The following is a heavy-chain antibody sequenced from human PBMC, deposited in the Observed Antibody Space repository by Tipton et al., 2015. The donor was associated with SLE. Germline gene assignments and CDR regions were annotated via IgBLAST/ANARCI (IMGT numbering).Heavy chain of an antibody. V-gene: IGHV4-61*02. D-gene: IGHD6-13*01. J-gene: IGHJ2*01. CDR1: GGSVSSGSYY. CDR2: IYPSGTS. CDR3: ARAEFSSNWYMYWHFDL. Sequence: TLSLTCTVSGGSVSSGSYYWSWIRQPAGEGLEWIGRIYPSGTSNYNPSLKSRVTISVDTSKNQFSLNLNSVTATDTAVYYCARAEFSSNWYMYWHFDLWGRGTLVTVSS.